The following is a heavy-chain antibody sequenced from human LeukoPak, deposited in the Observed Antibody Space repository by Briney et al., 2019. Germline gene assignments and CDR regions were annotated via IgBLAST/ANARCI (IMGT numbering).Heavy chain of an antibody. V-gene: IGHV3-9*01. CDR3: AKDSGRYTGDFDY. Sequence: LTGGSLRLSCAASGFTFDDYGMHWVRHAPGKGLEWVSGITWNSGSIVYADSVKGRFTISRDKAKNSLYVQINSLRAEDTALYYCAKDSGRYTGDFDYWGQGTLVTVSS. D-gene: IGHD1-26*01. J-gene: IGHJ4*02. CDR2: ITWNSGSI. CDR1: GFTFDDYG.